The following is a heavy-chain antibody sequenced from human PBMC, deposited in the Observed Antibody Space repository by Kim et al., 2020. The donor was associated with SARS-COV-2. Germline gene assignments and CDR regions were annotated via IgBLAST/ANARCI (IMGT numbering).Heavy chain of an antibody. CDR1: GFAFSRYS. CDR3: ARASLGDRSSWYFFDF. D-gene: IGHD2-2*01. V-gene: IGHV3-21*01. Sequence: GGSLRLSCAASGFAFSRYSFHWVRQRPGKGLEWVSSISGSGAYIFAADSLKGRFTISRDNAKNSLFLQMNSLRAEDTAVYYCARASLGDRSSWYFFDFWGQGALGTVSS. J-gene: IGHJ4*02. CDR2: ISGSGAYI.